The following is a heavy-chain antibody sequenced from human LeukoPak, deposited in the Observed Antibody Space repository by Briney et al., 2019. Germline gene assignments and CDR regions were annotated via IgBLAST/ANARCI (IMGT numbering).Heavy chain of an antibody. CDR1: GGSISSGDYY. CDR3: ARLPAAARYFDY. J-gene: IGHJ4*02. CDR2: IYYSGST. V-gene: IGHV4-30-4*01. Sequence: SETLSLTCTVSGGSISSGDYYWSWIRQPPGKGLEWIGYIYYSGSTYYNPSLKSRVTISVDTSKNQFSLKLSSVTAADTAVYYCARLPAAARYFDYWGQGTLVTVSS. D-gene: IGHD2-2*01.